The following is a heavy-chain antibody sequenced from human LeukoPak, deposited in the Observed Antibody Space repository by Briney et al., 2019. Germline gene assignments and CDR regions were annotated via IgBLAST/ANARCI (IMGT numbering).Heavy chain of an antibody. J-gene: IGHJ4*02. V-gene: IGHV4-39*01. D-gene: IGHD2-8*02. CDR3: ATYWSTGTSDY. Sequence: PSETLSLTCTVSGGSINSTNYYWGWIRQPPGKGLEWIGSIYYSGSTYYNPSLRSRVTISVDTSKNQFSLNLSSVTAADTAVYYCATYWSTGTSDYWGQGTLVTVSS. CDR2: IYYSGST. CDR1: GGSINSTNYY.